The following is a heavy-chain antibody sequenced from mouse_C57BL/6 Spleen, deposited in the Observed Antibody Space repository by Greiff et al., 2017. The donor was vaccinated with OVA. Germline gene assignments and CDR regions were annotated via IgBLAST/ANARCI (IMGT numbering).Heavy chain of an antibody. CDR3: ARDYGYFDY. CDR1: GFSLTSYG. V-gene: IGHV2-2*01. CDR2: IWSGGST. J-gene: IGHJ2*01. Sequence: VKLMESGPGLVQPSQSLSITCTVSGFSLTSYGVHWVRQSPGKGLEWLGVIWSGGSTDYNAAFISRLSISKDNSKSQVFFKRNSLQADDTAIYYCARDYGYFDYWGQGTTLTVSS. D-gene: IGHD2-4*01.